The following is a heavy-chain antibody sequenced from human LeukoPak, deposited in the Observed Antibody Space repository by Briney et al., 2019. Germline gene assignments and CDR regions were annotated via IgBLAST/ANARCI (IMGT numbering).Heavy chain of an antibody. CDR2: ISYDGSNK. J-gene: IGHJ4*02. Sequence: GGSLRLSCAASGFTFSSYAMHWVRQAPSKGLEWVAGISYDGSNKYYADSVKGRFTISRDNSKNTLYLQMNSLRAEDTAVYYCARDLRRYSSGCPDDYWGQGTLVTVSS. V-gene: IGHV3-30-3*01. D-gene: IGHD6-19*01. CDR3: ARDLRRYSSGCPDDY. CDR1: GFTFSSYA.